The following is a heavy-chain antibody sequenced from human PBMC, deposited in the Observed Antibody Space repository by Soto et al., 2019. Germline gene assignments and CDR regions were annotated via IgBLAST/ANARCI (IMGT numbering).Heavy chain of an antibody. CDR3: ARGARGYSYG. CDR2: IFYSGST. V-gene: IGHV4-30-4*01. Sequence: QVQLQESGPGLVKPSQTLSLTCTVSGASISSGDYYWSWIRQPPGKGLEWIGYIFYSGSTYYNPSLKSRVTISVNTSKNQFSLNLTSVTAADTGVYYCARGARGYSYGWGQGTLVTVSS. CDR1: GASISSGDYY. D-gene: IGHD5-18*01. J-gene: IGHJ4*02.